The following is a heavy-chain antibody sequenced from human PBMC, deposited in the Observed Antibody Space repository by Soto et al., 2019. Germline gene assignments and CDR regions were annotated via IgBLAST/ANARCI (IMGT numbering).Heavy chain of an antibody. V-gene: IGHV4-4*02. Sequence: QVQLQESGPGLVKPSGTLSLTCAVSSGSISSSNWWSWVRQPPGKGLEWIGEIYHSGSTNYNPSLKSRVTISVDKSKNQFSLKLSSVTAADTAVYYCARGHVSYDILTGTSTDFDYWGQGTLVTVSS. CDR1: SGSISSSNW. J-gene: IGHJ4*02. CDR2: IYHSGST. D-gene: IGHD3-9*01. CDR3: ARGHVSYDILTGTSTDFDY.